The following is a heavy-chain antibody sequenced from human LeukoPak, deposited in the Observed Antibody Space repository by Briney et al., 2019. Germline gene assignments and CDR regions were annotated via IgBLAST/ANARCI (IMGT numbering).Heavy chain of an antibody. V-gene: IGHV3-74*01. CDR3: GRDNNYKVDV. D-gene: IGHD5-24*01. J-gene: IGHJ6*04. CDR1: GFPFSNYW. Sequence: PGGSLRLSCAASGFPFSNYWMLWVRHGPGKGLAWVSNINTDGSVTNYADSVKGRFSISRDNAKNTLYLQMNSLRAEDSAVYYCGRDNNYKVDVWGKGTTVTVSS. CDR2: INTDGSVT.